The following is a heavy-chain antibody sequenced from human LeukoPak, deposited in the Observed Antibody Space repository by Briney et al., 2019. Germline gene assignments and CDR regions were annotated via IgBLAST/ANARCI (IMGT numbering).Heavy chain of an antibody. J-gene: IGHJ4*02. D-gene: IGHD3-16*02. CDR1: GYTITNYY. CDR2: INPSGSTT. Sequence: ASVKVSCKASGYTITNYYMHWVRQAPGQGLEWMGIINPSGSTTNYAQKLQGRVTMTTDTSTSTAYMELRSLRSDDTAVYYCARVKVSYVWGSYRYNDYWGQGTLVTVSS. V-gene: IGHV1-46*01. CDR3: ARVKVSYVWGSYRYNDY.